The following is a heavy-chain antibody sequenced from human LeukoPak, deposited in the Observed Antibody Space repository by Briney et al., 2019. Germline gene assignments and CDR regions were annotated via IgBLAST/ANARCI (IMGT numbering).Heavy chain of an antibody. CDR2: MNPNSGNT. CDR3: ARGFYCSSTSCYMMLFDHYYYYMDV. Sequence: ASVKVSCKASGYTFTSYDINWVRQATGQGLEWMGWMNPNSGNTGYAQKFRGRVTMTRNTSISTVYMELSSLRSEDTAVYYCARGFYCSSTSCYMMLFDHYYYYMDVWGKGTTVTVSS. V-gene: IGHV1-8*01. J-gene: IGHJ6*03. D-gene: IGHD2-2*02. CDR1: GYTFTSYD.